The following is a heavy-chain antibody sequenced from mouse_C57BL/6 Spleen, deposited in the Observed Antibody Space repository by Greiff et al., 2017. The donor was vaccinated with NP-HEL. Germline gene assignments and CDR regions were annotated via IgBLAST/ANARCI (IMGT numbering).Heavy chain of an antibody. CDR1: GFTFSDYG. CDR3: ARADLYYDYDEVFAY. D-gene: IGHD2-4*01. V-gene: IGHV5-17*01. Sequence: DVMLVESGGGLVKPGGSLKLSCAASGFTFSDYGMHWVRQAPEKGLEWVAYISSGSSTIYYADTVKGRFTISRDNAKNTLFLQMTSLRSEDTAMYYCARADLYYDYDEVFAYWGQGTLVTVSA. CDR2: ISSGSSTI. J-gene: IGHJ3*01.